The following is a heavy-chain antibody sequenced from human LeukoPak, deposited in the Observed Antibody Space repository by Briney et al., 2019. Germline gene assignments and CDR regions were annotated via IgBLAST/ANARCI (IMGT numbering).Heavy chain of an antibody. Sequence: SETLSLTCAVSGGSISSGGYSWSWIRQPPGKGLEWIGYIYHSGSTYYNPSLKSRVTISVDRSKNQFSLKLSSVTAADTAVYYCARVGAAAGFDYWGQGTLVTVSS. CDR1: GGSISSGGYS. J-gene: IGHJ4*02. V-gene: IGHV4-30-2*01. CDR2: IYHSGST. D-gene: IGHD6-13*01. CDR3: ARVGAAAGFDY.